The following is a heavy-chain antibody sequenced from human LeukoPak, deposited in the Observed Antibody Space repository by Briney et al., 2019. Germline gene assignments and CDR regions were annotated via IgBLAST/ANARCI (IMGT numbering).Heavy chain of an antibody. V-gene: IGHV3-74*03. Sequence: GGSLRLSCTASGSTFSGHWIHWVRQAPGMGLVWVSRINERGTDSMYAESVKGRFTISRDNAKNTVYLQMNSLRAEDTAVYYCVRDETLWTLDWWGQGTLVSVSS. CDR3: VRDETLWTLDW. CDR1: GSTFSGHW. J-gene: IGHJ4*02. D-gene: IGHD1-1*01. CDR2: INERGTDS.